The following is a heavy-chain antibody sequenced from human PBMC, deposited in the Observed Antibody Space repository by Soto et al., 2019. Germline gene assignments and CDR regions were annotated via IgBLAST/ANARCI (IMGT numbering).Heavy chain of an antibody. V-gene: IGHV1-46*03. CDR3: ARDTSMIVVVTQGAFDI. D-gene: IGHD3-22*01. J-gene: IGHJ3*02. CDR1: GYTFTSYY. Sequence: GASVKVSCKASGYTFTSYYMHWVRQAPGQGLEWMGIINPSGGSTSYAQKFQGRVTMTRDTSTSTVYMELSSLRSEDTAVYCCARDTSMIVVVTQGAFDIWGQGTMVTVSS. CDR2: INPSGGST.